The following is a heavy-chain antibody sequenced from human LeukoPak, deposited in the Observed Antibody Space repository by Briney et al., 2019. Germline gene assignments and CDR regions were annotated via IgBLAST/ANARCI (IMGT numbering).Heavy chain of an antibody. CDR1: GFDFNDFA. V-gene: IGHV3-23*01. Sequence: GGSLRLSCAASGFDFNDFAMTWVRQAPGKGLEWVSSMSGSGDTTEYAASVKGRFTISRDNAKKTLYLEMNSLRAEDTAVFYCARDPGYSNSPYYLDYWGQGTLVTVSS. CDR3: ARDPGYSNSPYYLDY. D-gene: IGHD5-12*01. J-gene: IGHJ4*02. CDR2: MSGSGDTT.